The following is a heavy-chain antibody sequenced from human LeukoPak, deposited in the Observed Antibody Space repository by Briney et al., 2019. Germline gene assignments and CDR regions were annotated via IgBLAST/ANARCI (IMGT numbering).Heavy chain of an antibody. CDR1: GGSINSYY. Sequence: SETLSLTCTVSGGSINSYYWNWIRQPPGKGLEWIGYISYSGSTNYNPSLKSRVTISVDTSKNQFSLKLSSVTAADTAVYYCARIIHSSSWSPFDYWGQGTLVTVSS. CDR2: ISYSGST. J-gene: IGHJ4*02. V-gene: IGHV4-59*01. CDR3: ARIIHSSSWSPFDY. D-gene: IGHD6-13*01.